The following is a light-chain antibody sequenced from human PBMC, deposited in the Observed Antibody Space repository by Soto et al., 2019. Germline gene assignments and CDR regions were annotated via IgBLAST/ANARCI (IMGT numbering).Light chain of an antibody. V-gene: IGKV1-39*01. CDR1: QSISNY. J-gene: IGKJ1*01. Sequence: DIQMTQSPSSLSPSVGDRVTITCRASQSISNYLNWYQHKPGKAPNLLIYAASTLHSGVPSRFSGSGSGTHFTLTISSLQPEDFATYYCQQTYSSPETFAQGTKVEI. CDR2: AAS. CDR3: QQTYSSPET.